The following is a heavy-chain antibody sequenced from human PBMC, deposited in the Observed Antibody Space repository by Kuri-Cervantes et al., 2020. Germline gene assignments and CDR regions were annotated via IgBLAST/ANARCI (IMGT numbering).Heavy chain of an antibody. CDR3: AKSRGYTYGTAHY. CDR1: GYSFTNSW. CDR2: IYPADSDT. Sequence: KVSCKGSGYSFTNSWIGWVRQMPGKGLEWMGIIYPADSDTRYSPSFQGQVTISADKSIAAAYLQWSSLKASDTAMYYCAKSRGYTYGTAHYWGQGTLVTVSS. J-gene: IGHJ4*02. D-gene: IGHD5-18*01. V-gene: IGHV5-51*01.